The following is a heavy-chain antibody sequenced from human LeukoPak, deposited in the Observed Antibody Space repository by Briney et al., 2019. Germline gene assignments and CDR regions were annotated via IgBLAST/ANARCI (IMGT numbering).Heavy chain of an antibody. CDR2: IYTSGST. Sequence: SETLSLTCTVSGGSISSYYWSWIRQPAGKGLEWIGRIYTSGSTNYNPSLKSRVTMSVDTSKNQFSLKLSSVTAADTAVYYCAREGAFAMVRGVPHWFDPWGQGTLVTVSS. CDR3: AREGAFAMVRGVPHWFDP. V-gene: IGHV4-4*07. CDR1: GGSISSYY. D-gene: IGHD3-10*01. J-gene: IGHJ5*02.